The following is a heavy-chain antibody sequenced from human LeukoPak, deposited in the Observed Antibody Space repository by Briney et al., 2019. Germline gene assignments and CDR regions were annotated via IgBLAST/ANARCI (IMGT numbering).Heavy chain of an antibody. CDR2: IYSGGST. D-gene: IGHD3-9*01. J-gene: IGHJ6*02. CDR1: GFTVSSNY. CDR3: AGRYDILTGSYYYGMDV. Sequence: GGSLRLSCAASGFTVSSNYMSWVRQAPGKGLEWVSVIYSGGSTYYADSVKGRFTISRDNSKNTLYLQMNSLRAEDTAVYYCAGRYDILTGSYYYGMDVWGQGTTVTVSS. V-gene: IGHV3-53*01.